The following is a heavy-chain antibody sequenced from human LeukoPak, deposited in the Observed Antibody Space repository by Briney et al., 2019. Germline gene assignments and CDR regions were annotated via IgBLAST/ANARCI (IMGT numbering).Heavy chain of an antibody. V-gene: IGHV3-23*01. CDR1: GFTFSSHS. CDR3: ARERYFDY. J-gene: IGHJ4*02. Sequence: GGSLRLSCAASGFTFSSHSMNWVRQAPGKGLEWVSTISGGGRSTDYADSVKGLFTISRDNSKNTLYLQMNSLRAEDTAVYYCARERYFDYWGQGTLVTVSS. CDR2: ISGGGRST.